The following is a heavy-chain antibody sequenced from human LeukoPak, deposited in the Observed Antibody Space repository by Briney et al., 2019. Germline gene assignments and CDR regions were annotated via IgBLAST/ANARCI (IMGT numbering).Heavy chain of an antibody. J-gene: IGHJ4*02. V-gene: IGHV3-23*01. D-gene: IGHD1-20*01. Sequence: PGGSLRLSCAASGFSFSVYAMGWVRQAPGKGLEWVSSISGSGSSPYYADSVKGRFTISGDNSKSTLYLEMNSLRAEDTAVYFCAGGVNSLHLDFDYWGQGTLVTVSS. CDR3: AGGVNSLHLDFDY. CDR2: ISGSGSSP. CDR1: GFSFSVYA.